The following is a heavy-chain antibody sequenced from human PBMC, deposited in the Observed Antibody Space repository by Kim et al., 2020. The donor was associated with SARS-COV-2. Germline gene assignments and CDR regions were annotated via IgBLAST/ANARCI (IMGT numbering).Heavy chain of an antibody. V-gene: IGHV1-2*06. CDR2: INPNSGGT. J-gene: IGHJ6*02. D-gene: IGHD3-22*01. CDR3: ASRPSSGYNRGGYGMDV. Sequence: ASVKVSCKASGYTFTGYYMHWVRQAPGQGLEWMGRINPNSGGTNYAQKFQGRVTMTRDTSISTAYMELSRLRSDDTAVYYCASRPSSGYNRGGYGMDVWGQGTTVTVSS. CDR1: GYTFTGYY.